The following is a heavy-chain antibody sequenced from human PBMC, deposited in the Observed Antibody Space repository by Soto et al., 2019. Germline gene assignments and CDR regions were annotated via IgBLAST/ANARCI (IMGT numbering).Heavy chain of an antibody. CDR3: ARAPGLVLEAAAAAYWYFDL. Sequence: QVQLVQSGAEVKKPGSSVKVSCKASGGTFSSYTISWVRQAPGQGLEWMGRIIPILGIANYAQKFQGRVTMTADKSTSTAYMELSSLRAKNTAMYYCARAPGLVLEAAAAAYWYFDLWGRGTLVTVSS. CDR2: IIPILGIA. J-gene: IGHJ2*01. D-gene: IGHD6-13*01. V-gene: IGHV1-69*02. CDR1: GGTFSSYT.